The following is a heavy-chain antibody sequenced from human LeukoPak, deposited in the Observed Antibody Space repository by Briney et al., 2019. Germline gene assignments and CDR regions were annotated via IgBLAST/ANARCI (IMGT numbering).Heavy chain of an antibody. CDR2: ISSSGSTI. V-gene: IGHV3-48*01. Sequence: GGSLRLSCAASGFTVSSNYMSWVRQAPGKGLEWVSYISSSGSTIYYADSVKGRFTISRDNSKNTLYLQMNSLRAEDTAVYYGARETNGDYGYYFDYWGQGTLVTVSS. CDR1: GFTVSSNY. D-gene: IGHD4-17*01. J-gene: IGHJ4*02. CDR3: ARETNGDYGYYFDY.